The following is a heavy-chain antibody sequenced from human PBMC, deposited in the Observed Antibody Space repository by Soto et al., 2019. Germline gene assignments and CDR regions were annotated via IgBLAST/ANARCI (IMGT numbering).Heavy chain of an antibody. Sequence: ASVKVSCKASGYSFTDYHIHWVRQAPGQGLEWLGRINPKSGGTSTAQKFQGWVTMTTDTSISTASMELTRLTSDDTAIYYCARGDATDCSNGVCSFFYNHDMDVWGQGTTVTAP. CDR3: ARGDATDCSNGVCSFFYNHDMDV. CDR1: GYSFTDYH. V-gene: IGHV1-2*04. CDR2: INPKSGGT. J-gene: IGHJ6*02. D-gene: IGHD2-8*01.